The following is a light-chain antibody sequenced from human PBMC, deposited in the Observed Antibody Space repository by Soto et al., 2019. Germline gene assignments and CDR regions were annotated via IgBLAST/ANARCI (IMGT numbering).Light chain of an antibody. CDR1: QSFSTW. J-gene: IGKJ1*01. V-gene: IGKV1-5*01. CDR2: DAS. Sequence: DIQMTQSPSTLSASVGARVTITCRASQSFSTWLAWYQQKPGKAPKLLIYDASTVGAGVPSRFSGSGSGTEFTLTITSLQPDDFATYYCQQYDSSWTFGQGTKV. CDR3: QQYDSSWT.